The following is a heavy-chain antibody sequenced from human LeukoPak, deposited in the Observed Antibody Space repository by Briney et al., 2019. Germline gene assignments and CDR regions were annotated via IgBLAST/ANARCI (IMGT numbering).Heavy chain of an antibody. D-gene: IGHD1-26*01. V-gene: IGHV4-39*01. CDR3: ARRAYSGFDW. CDR1: GASFIIVSPDDYY. J-gene: IGHJ4*02. CDR2: IFQSGGT. Sequence: SETLSLTCTVSGASFIIVSPDDYYWGWLRQSPGWGLEWIGSIFQSGGTYCNPSLKSRVTISADTSKSQFSLKLSSATAADTAVYYCARRAYSGFDWWGQGTLVTVAS.